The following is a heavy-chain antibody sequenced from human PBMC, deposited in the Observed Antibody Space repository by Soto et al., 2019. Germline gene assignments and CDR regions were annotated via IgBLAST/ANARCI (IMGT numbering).Heavy chain of an antibody. Sequence: VHLVESGGGEVQTGRSLRLSCAVSGFIISDYGVTWVRQAPGKGLEWVSGFSGGGGGTFYADSVKGRFTISRDDPKNTAYLQMNSLGAEDTAVYYCVRWNGFGDRWGQGTLVTVSS. J-gene: IGHJ5*02. V-gene: IGHV3-23*04. CDR2: FSGGGGGT. CDR1: GFIISDYG. CDR3: VRWNGFGDR. D-gene: IGHD1-1*01.